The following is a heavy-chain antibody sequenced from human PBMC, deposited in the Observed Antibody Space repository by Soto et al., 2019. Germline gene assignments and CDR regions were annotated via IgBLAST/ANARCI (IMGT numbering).Heavy chain of an antibody. V-gene: IGHV3-23*01. Sequence: GGSLRLSCAASGFTFSRYAMSWVRQAPGKGLEWVSGISGSGRSTYYADSVKGRFTISRDHSKSTLYLQVNSLRAEDTAVYFCAESPTDGFPYYFDSWGQGTLVTVSS. D-gene: IGHD4-17*01. CDR2: ISGSGRST. CDR3: AESPTDGFPYYFDS. J-gene: IGHJ4*02. CDR1: GFTFSRYA.